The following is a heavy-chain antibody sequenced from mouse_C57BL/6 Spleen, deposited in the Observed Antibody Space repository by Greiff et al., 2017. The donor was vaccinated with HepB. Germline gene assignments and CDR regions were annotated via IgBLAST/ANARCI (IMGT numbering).Heavy chain of an antibody. V-gene: IGHV1-52*01. CDR3: AMDYYYGSSSWFAY. CDR1: GYTFTSYW. J-gene: IGHJ3*01. CDR2: IDPSDSET. Sequence: VQLQQPGAELVRPGSSVKLSCKASGYTFTSYWMHWVKQRPIQGLEWIGNIDPSDSETHYNQKFKDKATLTVDKSSSTAYMQLSSLTSEDSAVYYCAMDYYYGSSSWFAYWGQGTLVTVSA. D-gene: IGHD1-1*01.